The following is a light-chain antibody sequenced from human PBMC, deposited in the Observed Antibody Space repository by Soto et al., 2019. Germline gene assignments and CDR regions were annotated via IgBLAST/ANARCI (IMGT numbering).Light chain of an antibody. CDR1: QSISNW. CDR2: GAS. V-gene: IGKV1-5*01. CDR3: QQYDSYSYT. Sequence: DIQMTQSPSTLSASVGDRVTITCRASQSISNWLAWYQQKPGKAPKLLISGASSLESGVPSRFSGSGSGTEFTLTISSMQTHHFAHYYCQQYDSYSYTFGQGTKVDIK. J-gene: IGKJ2*01.